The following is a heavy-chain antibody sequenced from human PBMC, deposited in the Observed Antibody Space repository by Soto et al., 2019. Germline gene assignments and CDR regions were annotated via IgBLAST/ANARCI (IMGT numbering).Heavy chain of an antibody. CDR3: ARSIGSGGVVGGFDY. D-gene: IGHD3-16*02. CDR2: IIPIFDTP. Sequence: QVQLVQSGAEVKMPGSAVKVSCKASGGTFNNYAMNWVRQVPGQGLEWMGGIIPIFDTPRYAPNFQGRVAITVDDSSTTAYMELSSLRSDDTAIYYCARSIGSGGVVGGFDYWGQGVLVTVSS. V-gene: IGHV1-69*01. CDR1: GGTFNNYA. J-gene: IGHJ4*02.